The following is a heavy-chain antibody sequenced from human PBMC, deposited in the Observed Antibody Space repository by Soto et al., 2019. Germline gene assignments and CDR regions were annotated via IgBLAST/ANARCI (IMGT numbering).Heavy chain of an antibody. V-gene: IGHV1-18*01. CDR2: ISAYNGNT. Sequence: ASVKVSCKASGYTFTSYGISWVRQAPGQGLEWMGWISAYNGNTNYAQKLQGRVTMTTDTSTSTAYMELRSLRSDDTAVYYRARDKVVVVVVSPSFDYWGQGTLVTVSS. D-gene: IGHD2-15*01. CDR1: GYTFTSYG. J-gene: IGHJ4*02. CDR3: ARDKVVVVVVSPSFDY.